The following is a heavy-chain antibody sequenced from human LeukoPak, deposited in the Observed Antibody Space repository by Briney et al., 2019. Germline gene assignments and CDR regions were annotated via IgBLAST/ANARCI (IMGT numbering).Heavy chain of an antibody. Sequence: GGSLRLSCAASGFTFSSYGMHWVRQAPGKGLEWVAVIWYDGSNKYYADSVKGRFTISRDSSKNTLYLQMNSLRAEDTAVYYCAKDQISGSYVYYFDYWGQGTLVTVSS. CDR2: IWYDGSNK. D-gene: IGHD1-26*01. CDR3: AKDQISGSYVYYFDY. V-gene: IGHV3-33*06. CDR1: GFTFSSYG. J-gene: IGHJ4*02.